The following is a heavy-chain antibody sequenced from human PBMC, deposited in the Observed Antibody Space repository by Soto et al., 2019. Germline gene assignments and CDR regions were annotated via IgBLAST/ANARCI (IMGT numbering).Heavy chain of an antibody. CDR1: PGSISSSNW. Sequence: SETLSLTCAVSPGSISSSNWWSWVRQPPGKGLEWVGEIYHSGSTNYNPSLKSRVTISLDKSKNQFSLKLSSVTAADTDVYCRVARPSPNYYFDYWGQGTLVTVSS. D-gene: IGHD6-6*01. V-gene: IGHV4-4*01. CDR3: VARPSPNYYFDY. CDR2: IYHSGST. J-gene: IGHJ4*01.